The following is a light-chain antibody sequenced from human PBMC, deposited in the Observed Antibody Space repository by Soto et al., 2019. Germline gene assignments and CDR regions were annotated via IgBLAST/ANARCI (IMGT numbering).Light chain of an antibody. CDR2: GAS. V-gene: IGKV3-20*01. CDR1: QSISSSY. CDR3: QQYGSSQFT. J-gene: IGKJ3*01. Sequence: EIVLTQSPGTLSLSPGERATLSCRASQSISSSYLAWHQQKPGQAPRLLIYGASSMATGIPDRFSGSGSGTDFTLTISRLEPEDFAVYYCQQYGSSQFTFGPGTKVDIK.